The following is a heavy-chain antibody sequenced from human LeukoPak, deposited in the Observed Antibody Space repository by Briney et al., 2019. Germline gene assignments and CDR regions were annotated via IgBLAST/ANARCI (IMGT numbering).Heavy chain of an antibody. J-gene: IGHJ6*03. CDR1: GYTFTSYG. D-gene: IGHD3-3*01. CDR2: ISAYNGNT. V-gene: IGHV1-18*01. Sequence: ASVKVSCKASGYTFTSYGINWVRQAPGQGLEWMGWISAYNGNTNYAQKLQGRVTMTTGTSTGTAYMELRSLRSDDTAVYYCARQLRSAALYYYYYMDVWGKGTAVTVSS. CDR3: ARQLRSAALYYYYYMDV.